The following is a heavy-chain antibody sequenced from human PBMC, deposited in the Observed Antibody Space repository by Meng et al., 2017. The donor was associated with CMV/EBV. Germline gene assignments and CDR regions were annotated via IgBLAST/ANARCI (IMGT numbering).Heavy chain of an antibody. CDR2: ISYDGSNK. CDR1: GFTFSSYA. J-gene: IGHJ6*02. V-gene: IGHV3-30-3*01. Sequence: GGSLRLSCAASGFTFSSYAMHWVRQAPGKGLEWVAVISYDGSNKYYADSVKGRFTISRDNSKNTLYLQMNSLRAEDTAVYYCARENYYYGMDVWGQGTTVTVSS. CDR3: ARENYYYGMDV.